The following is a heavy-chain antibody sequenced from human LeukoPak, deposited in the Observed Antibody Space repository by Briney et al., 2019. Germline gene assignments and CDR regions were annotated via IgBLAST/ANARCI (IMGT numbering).Heavy chain of an antibody. CDR3: AKEGPYCGGDCYGVFDY. D-gene: IGHD2-21*02. CDR1: GFTFSNYA. V-gene: IGHV3-23*01. J-gene: IGHJ4*02. CDR2: ISNRGGTT. Sequence: GGSLRLSCAASGFTFSNYAVTWVRQAPGKGLEWVSLISNRGGTTYYADSVKGRFTISRDNSKNTLYLQMNSLRAEDTDVYYCAKEGPYCGGDCYGVFDYWGQGTLVTVSS.